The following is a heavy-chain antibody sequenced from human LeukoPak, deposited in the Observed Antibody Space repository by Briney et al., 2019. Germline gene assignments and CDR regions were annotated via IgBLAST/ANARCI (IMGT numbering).Heavy chain of an antibody. Sequence: GASVKVSCKASGYTFTSYGINWVRQAPGQGLEWMGWISAYNGNTNYAQKLQGRVTMTTDTSTSTAYMELRSLRSDDTAVYYCARPRYSNYLYNWFDPWGQGTLVTVSS. D-gene: IGHD4-11*01. CDR2: ISAYNGNT. V-gene: IGHV1-18*01. CDR3: ARPRYSNYLYNWFDP. J-gene: IGHJ5*02. CDR1: GYTFTSYG.